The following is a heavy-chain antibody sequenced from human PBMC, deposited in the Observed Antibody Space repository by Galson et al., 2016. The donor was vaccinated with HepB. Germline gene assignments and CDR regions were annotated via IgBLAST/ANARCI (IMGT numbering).Heavy chain of an antibody. V-gene: IGHV1-46*01. CDR3: ARELRGGYFDF. CDR1: GYTFTRYY. CDR2: IIPSDGDT. J-gene: IGHJ4*02. Sequence: SVKVSCKASGYTFTRYYMHWVRQAPGQGLEWMGIIIPSDGDTGYAQKFQGRVTMTRDTSTTTVYMELSSLTSEDTAVYYCARELRGGYFDFWGQGTLVTVS. D-gene: IGHD2-8*01.